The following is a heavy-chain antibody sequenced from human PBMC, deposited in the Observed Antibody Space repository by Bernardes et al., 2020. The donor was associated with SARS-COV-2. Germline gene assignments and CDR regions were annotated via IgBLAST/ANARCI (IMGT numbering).Heavy chain of an antibody. V-gene: IGHV3-21*01. CDR1: GFTFSSYT. D-gene: IGHD6-19*01. CDR2: ISSSSSYI. Sequence: GSLRLSCAASGFTFSSYTMNWVRQAPGKGLEWVSSISSSSSYIYYADSVKGRFTISRDNAKNSLYLQMNSLRAEDTAVYYCARERTSSGWSDLWGQGTLVTVSS. J-gene: IGHJ5*02. CDR3: ARERTSSGWSDL.